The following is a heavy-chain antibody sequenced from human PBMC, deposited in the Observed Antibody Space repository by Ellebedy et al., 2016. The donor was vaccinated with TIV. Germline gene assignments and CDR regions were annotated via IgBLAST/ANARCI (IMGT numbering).Heavy chain of an antibody. Sequence: GESLKISCAVSGFSFSSCWMSWVRQAPGKGLEWVANIKEDGSARYYVDSVKGRFTISRDNAKNSLYLQMDSLRAEDTAVYYCAIRGRYWGQGTLVTVSS. V-gene: IGHV3-7*03. J-gene: IGHJ4*02. CDR2: IKEDGSAR. D-gene: IGHD3-10*01. CDR1: GFSFSSCW. CDR3: AIRGRY.